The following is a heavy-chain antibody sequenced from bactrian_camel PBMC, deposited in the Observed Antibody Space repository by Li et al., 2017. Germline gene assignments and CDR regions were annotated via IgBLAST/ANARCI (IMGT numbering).Heavy chain of an antibody. J-gene: IGHJ6*01. CDR2: INRRGTT. D-gene: IGHD5*01. Sequence: HVQLVESGGGSVQDGGSLRLSCAARTGTFRSACMGWFRKAPGKEREGVAVINRRGTTNYADSVKGRFTISKVNAEKTLYLQMNSLKPEDTATYYCAAGQGVGWCLDVLRVGAEADFDYWGHGTQVTVS. V-gene: IGHV3S53*01. CDR1: TGTFRSAC. CDR3: AAGQGVGWCLDVLRVGAEADFDY.